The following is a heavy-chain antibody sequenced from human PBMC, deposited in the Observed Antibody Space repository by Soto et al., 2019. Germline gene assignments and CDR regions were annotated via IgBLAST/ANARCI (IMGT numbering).Heavy chain of an antibody. J-gene: IGHJ6*03. CDR1: GDSVSSNSAA. CDR3: AGTSSLQRYYMDV. V-gene: IGHV6-1*01. CDR2: TYYRSRWYN. D-gene: IGHD1-7*01. Sequence: PSQTLSLTCVISGDSVSSNSAAWNWIRQSPSRGLEWLGRTYYRSRWYNDYAVSVRSRITVNADTSKNQFSLHLNSVTPEDTAVYYCAGTSSLQRYYMDVWDKGTTVTV.